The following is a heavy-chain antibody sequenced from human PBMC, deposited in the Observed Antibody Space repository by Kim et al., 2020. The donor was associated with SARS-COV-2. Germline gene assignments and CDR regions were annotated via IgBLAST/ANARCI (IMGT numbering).Heavy chain of an antibody. Sequence: GGSLRLSCAASGFTFSSYAMHWVRQAPGKGLEWVAVISYDGSNKYYADSVKGRFTISRDNSKNTLYLQMNSLRAEDTAVYYCASIAAASPYYYYYIDVWG. V-gene: IGHV3-30-3*01. CDR2: ISYDGSNK. CDR1: GFTFSSYA. D-gene: IGHD6-13*01. CDR3: ASIAAASPYYYYYIDV. J-gene: IGHJ6*03.